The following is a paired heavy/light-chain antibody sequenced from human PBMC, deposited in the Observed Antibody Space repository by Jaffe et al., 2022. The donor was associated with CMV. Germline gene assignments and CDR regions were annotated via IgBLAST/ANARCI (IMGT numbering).Heavy chain of an antibody. J-gene: IGHJ4*02. D-gene: IGHD2-2*02. Sequence: QVQLVESGGGVVQPGRSLRLSCAASGFTFSSYGMHWVRQAPGKGLEWVAVIWYDGSNKYYADSVKGRFTISRDNSKNTLYLQMNSLRAEDTAVYYCARGLATPEYIVVVPAAIGPLFDYWGQGTLVTVSS. CDR1: GFTFSSYG. CDR3: ARGLATPEYIVVVPAAIGPLFDY. V-gene: IGHV3-33*01. CDR2: IWYDGSNK.
Light chain of an antibody. Sequence: SYELTQPPSVSVSPGQTARITCSGDALPKKYAYWYQQKSGQAPVLVIYEDSKRPSGIPERFSGSSSGTMATLTISGAQVEDEADYYCYSTDSSGNHGVFGGGTKLTVL. CDR1: ALPKKY. V-gene: IGLV3-10*01. J-gene: IGLJ2*01. CDR3: YSTDSSGNHGV. CDR2: EDS.